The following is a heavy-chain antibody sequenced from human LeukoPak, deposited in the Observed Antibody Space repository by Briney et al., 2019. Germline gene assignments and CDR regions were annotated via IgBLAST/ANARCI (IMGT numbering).Heavy chain of an antibody. CDR3: AKSLYYYGSGSYSSIDY. D-gene: IGHD3-10*01. CDR2: ISYDGSNK. Sequence: GGSLRLSCAASGFIFSSYGMHWVRQAPGKGLEWVAVISYDGSNKYYADSVKGRFTISRDNSKNTLYLQMNSLRAEDTAVYYCAKSLYYYGSGSYSSIDYWGQGTLVTVSS. J-gene: IGHJ4*02. CDR1: GFIFSSYG. V-gene: IGHV3-30*18.